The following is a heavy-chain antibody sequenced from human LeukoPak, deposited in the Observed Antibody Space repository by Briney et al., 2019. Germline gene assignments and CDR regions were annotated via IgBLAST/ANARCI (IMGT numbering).Heavy chain of an antibody. Sequence: PGRSLRLSCAASGFTFSSYGMHWVRQAPGKGLEWVAVIWYDGSNKYYADSVKGRFTISRDNSKNTLYLQMNSLRAEDTAVYYCARAPGGGMVVYYFDYWGQGTLVPVSS. CDR2: IWYDGSNK. D-gene: IGHD2-8*01. CDR3: ARAPGGGMVVYYFDY. CDR1: GFTFSSYG. J-gene: IGHJ4*02. V-gene: IGHV3-33*01.